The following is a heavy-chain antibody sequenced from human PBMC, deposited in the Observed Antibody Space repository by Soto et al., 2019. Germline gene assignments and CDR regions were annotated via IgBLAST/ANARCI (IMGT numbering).Heavy chain of an antibody. J-gene: IGHJ4*02. V-gene: IGHV3-33*08. Sequence: PGGSLRLSCAASGFTFSSYSMNWVRQAPGKGLEWVAVIWYDGSNKYYADSVKGRFTISRDNSKNTLYLQMNSLRAEDTAVYYCARGGGDFWSGYNFDYWGQGTLVTVSS. CDR2: IWYDGSNK. CDR1: GFTFSSYS. CDR3: ARGGGDFWSGYNFDY. D-gene: IGHD3-3*01.